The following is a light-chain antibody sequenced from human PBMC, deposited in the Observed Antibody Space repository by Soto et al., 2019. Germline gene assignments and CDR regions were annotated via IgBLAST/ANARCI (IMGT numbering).Light chain of an antibody. CDR2: EVT. J-gene: IGLJ1*01. CDR1: SSDVGGYNY. CDR3: SSYARSNNYV. V-gene: IGLV2-8*01. Sequence: QAVVTQPPSASGSPGQSVTISCTGTSSDVGGYNYVSWYQQHPGKAPKLMIHEVTKRPSGVPDRFSGSKSGNTASLTVSGLQAEDEADYYCSSYARSNNYVFGTGTKLTVL.